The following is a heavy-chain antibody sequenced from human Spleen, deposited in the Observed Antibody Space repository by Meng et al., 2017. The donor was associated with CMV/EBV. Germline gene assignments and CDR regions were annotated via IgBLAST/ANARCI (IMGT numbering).Heavy chain of an antibody. Sequence: LRLSCVASGFTITNAWMTWVRQAQGKGLEWVGRIKRKIDGETSDFAEPVKGRFTFSRDDSKNMAWLQMNSLKTEDTAVYYCTTDSSFCWGQGTLVTVSS. CDR1: GFTITNAW. J-gene: IGHJ1*01. D-gene: IGHD2-2*01. CDR2: IKRKIDGETS. V-gene: IGHV3-15*01. CDR3: TTDSSFC.